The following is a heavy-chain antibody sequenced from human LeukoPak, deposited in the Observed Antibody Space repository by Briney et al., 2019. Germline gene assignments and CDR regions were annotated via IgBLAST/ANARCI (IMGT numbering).Heavy chain of an antibody. CDR2: MNPNSGNT. CDR1: GYTFTSYD. Sequence: ASVKVSCKASGYTFTSYDINWVRQTTGQGLEWKGWMNPNSGNTGYAQKFQGRVTMTRNTSISTAYMELSSLRSEDTAVYYCARDPLTVYYGSGSSDYWGQGTLVTVSS. V-gene: IGHV1-8*01. D-gene: IGHD3-10*01. J-gene: IGHJ4*02. CDR3: ARDPLTVYYGSGSSDY.